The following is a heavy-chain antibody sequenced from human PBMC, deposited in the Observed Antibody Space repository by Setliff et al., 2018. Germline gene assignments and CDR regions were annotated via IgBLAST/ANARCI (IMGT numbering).Heavy chain of an antibody. CDR2: ISGDGITI. D-gene: IGHD4-17*01. CDR3: ARDPNGNYVGAFDP. Sequence: GGSLRLSCAASGFSFSHYYMSWVRQAPGKGLEWLSKISGDGITIYYADSVRGRFTISRDNAKDSLYLQMNSLRAEDTASYYCARDPNGNYVGAFDPWGQGILVTVSS. V-gene: IGHV3-11*01. J-gene: IGHJ5*02. CDR1: GFSFSHYY.